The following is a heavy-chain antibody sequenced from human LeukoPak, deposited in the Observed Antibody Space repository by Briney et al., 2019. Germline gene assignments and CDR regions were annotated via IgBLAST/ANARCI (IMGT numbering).Heavy chain of an antibody. Sequence: ASVKVSCKVSGYTLTELSMHWVRQAPGKGLEWMGGFDPEDGETIYAQKFQGRVTMTEDTSTDTAYMELSSLRSEDTAVYYCATAKKWELPPNFDYWGRGTLVTVSS. CDR1: GYTLTELS. CDR3: ATAKKWELPPNFDY. V-gene: IGHV1-24*01. CDR2: FDPEDGET. J-gene: IGHJ4*02. D-gene: IGHD1-26*01.